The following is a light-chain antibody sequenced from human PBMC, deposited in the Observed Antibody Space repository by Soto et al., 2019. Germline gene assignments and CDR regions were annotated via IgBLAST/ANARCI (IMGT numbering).Light chain of an antibody. CDR2: FAS. V-gene: IGKV1-27*01. J-gene: IGKJ4*01. CDR1: QGIGGY. CDR3: QKYDYAPLT. Sequence: IQMTQSPSSLSASVGDTVTITCRASQGIGGYLAWYQQKPGRVPRLLIYFASTLQSGVPSRFSGSGSGTDFTLTISSLQPEDVATYYCQKYDYAPLTFGGGTKVEMK.